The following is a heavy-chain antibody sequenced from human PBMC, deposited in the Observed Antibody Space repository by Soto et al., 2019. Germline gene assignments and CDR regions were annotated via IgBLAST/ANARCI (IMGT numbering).Heavy chain of an antibody. D-gene: IGHD5-12*01. V-gene: IGHV4-30-2*01. J-gene: IGHJ4*02. Sequence: PSETLSLTCAVSCGSISSGGYSWSWIRQPPGKGLEWIGYIYHSGSTYYNPSLKSRVTISVDRSKNQLSLKLSSVTAADTAVYYCARARWLQLLYFDYWGQGTLVTVS. CDR1: CGSISSGGYS. CDR3: ARARWLQLLYFDY. CDR2: IYHSGST.